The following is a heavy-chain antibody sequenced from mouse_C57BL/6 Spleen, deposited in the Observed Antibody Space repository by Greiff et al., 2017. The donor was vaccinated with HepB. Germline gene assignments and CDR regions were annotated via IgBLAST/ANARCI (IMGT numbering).Heavy chain of an antibody. CDR3: ARQENYDYYFDY. D-gene: IGHD2-4*01. V-gene: IGHV5-9*01. CDR1: GFTFSSYT. CDR2: ISGGGGNT. Sequence: EVQLQESGGGLVKPGGSLKLSCAASGFTFSSYTMSWVRQTPEKRLEWVATISGGGGNTYYPDSVKGRFTISRDNAKNTLYLQMSSLRSEDTALYYCARQENYDYYFDYWGQGTTLTVSS. J-gene: IGHJ2*01.